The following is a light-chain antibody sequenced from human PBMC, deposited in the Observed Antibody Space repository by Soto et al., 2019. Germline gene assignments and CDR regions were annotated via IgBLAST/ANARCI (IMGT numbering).Light chain of an antibody. CDR2: DTF. Sequence: IVLTQSPASLSVSPGERATHSCRASQDISTYLAWYQQKPGQAPRLIIYDTFNRVSGVPDRITGSGSGTVFTLTVSNVAPDDSAIYYCQQRSTWPLTFGGGTKVEIK. CDR3: QQRSTWPLT. V-gene: IGKV3-11*01. J-gene: IGKJ4*01. CDR1: QDISTY.